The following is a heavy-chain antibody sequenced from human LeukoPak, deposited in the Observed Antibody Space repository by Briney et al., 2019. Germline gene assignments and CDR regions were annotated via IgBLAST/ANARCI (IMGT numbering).Heavy chain of an antibody. Sequence: ASVKVSCKASGYTFTSYYMHWVRQAPGQGLEWMGWINPNSGGTNYAQKFQGWVTMTRDTSISTAYMELSRLRSDDTAVYYCARGDSSNPLYYFDYWGQGTLVTVSS. D-gene: IGHD6-13*01. CDR2: INPNSGGT. J-gene: IGHJ4*02. CDR3: ARGDSSNPLYYFDY. CDR1: GYTFTSYY. V-gene: IGHV1-2*04.